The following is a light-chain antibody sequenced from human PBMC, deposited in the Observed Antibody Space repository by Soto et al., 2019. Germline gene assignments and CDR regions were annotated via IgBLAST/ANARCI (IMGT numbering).Light chain of an antibody. Sequence: PRSPATRSFCRGERVTLSCRATQTIGNKLAWYLQRPGQAPRLLMYGASTRATDIPARFSGSGSGTDFTLTISRLEPEDFAVYYCQQYGDSPSFGQGTKVDIK. J-gene: IGKJ1*01. V-gene: IGKV3-20*01. CDR3: QQYGDSPS. CDR1: QTIGNK. CDR2: GAS.